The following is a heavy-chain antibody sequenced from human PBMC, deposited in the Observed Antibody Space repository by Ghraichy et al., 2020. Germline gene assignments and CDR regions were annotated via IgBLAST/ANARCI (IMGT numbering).Heavy chain of an antibody. V-gene: IGHV3-21*01. CDR1: GFTFSGYS. CDR3: ARDRGGRISIFGVVDS. Sequence: GGSLRLSCAASGFTFSGYSMNWVRQAPGKGLEWVSSISSYRSYINYADSVKGRFTISRDNAKNLLYLQMNSLRAEDTAVYYCARDRGGRISIFGVVDSWGQGTLVTVSS. CDR2: ISSYRSYI. J-gene: IGHJ4*02. D-gene: IGHD3-3*01.